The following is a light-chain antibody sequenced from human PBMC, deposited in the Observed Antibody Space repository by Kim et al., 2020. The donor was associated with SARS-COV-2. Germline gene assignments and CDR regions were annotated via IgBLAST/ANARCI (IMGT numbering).Light chain of an antibody. Sequence: SYELTQPPSVSVSPGQTASITCSGDKLGDKYACWYQQKPGQSPVLVIYQDSKRPSGIPERFSGSNSGNTATLTISGTQAMDEADYYCQAWDSNTAYVFGTGTKVTVL. CDR1: KLGDKY. CDR3: QAWDSNTAYV. V-gene: IGLV3-1*01. J-gene: IGLJ1*01. CDR2: QDS.